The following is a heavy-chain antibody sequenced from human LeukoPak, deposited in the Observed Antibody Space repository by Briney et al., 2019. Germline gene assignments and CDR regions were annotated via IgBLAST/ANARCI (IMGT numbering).Heavy chain of an antibody. D-gene: IGHD4-11*01. J-gene: IGHJ6*02. CDR1: GGSISSGDYY. Sequence: SQTLSLTCTVSGGSISSGDYYWSWIRQPPGKGLEWIGYIYYSGSTYYNPSLKSRVTISVDTSKNQFSLKPSSVTAADTAVYYCARLMTTGTYYYYYGMDVWGQGTTVTVSS. CDR3: ARLMTTGTYYYYYGMDV. CDR2: IYYSGST. V-gene: IGHV4-30-4*01.